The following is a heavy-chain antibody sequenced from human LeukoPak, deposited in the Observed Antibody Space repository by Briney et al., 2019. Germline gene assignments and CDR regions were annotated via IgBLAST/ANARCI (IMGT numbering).Heavy chain of an antibody. D-gene: IGHD1-26*01. CDR1: GGYISSYY. Sequence: SETLSLTCTVSGGYISSYYLSWIRQPPGKGLEWIGYIYYSGSTNYNPSLKSRVTISVDTSKNQLSLKLSSVTAADTAVYYCARGGVVGATTNSDYWGQGTLVTVSS. V-gene: IGHV4-59*01. CDR2: IYYSGST. CDR3: ARGGVVGATTNSDY. J-gene: IGHJ4*02.